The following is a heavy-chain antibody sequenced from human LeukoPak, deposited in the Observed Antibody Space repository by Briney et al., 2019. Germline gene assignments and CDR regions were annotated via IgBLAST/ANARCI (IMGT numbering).Heavy chain of an antibody. D-gene: IGHD2-2*01. J-gene: IGHJ4*02. V-gene: IGHV3-15*01. CDR3: TADTPGYAPYDFDY. CDR2: IKSANDGGTT. CDR1: AFTFYKAW. Sequence: GGSLRLSCAASAFTFYKAWMSWVRQAPGEGLEWVARIKSANDGGTTDYAAPVKGRFTISRDDSRNTVYLQMNSLRIDDTGVYYCTADTPGYAPYDFDYWGQGTLVTVSS.